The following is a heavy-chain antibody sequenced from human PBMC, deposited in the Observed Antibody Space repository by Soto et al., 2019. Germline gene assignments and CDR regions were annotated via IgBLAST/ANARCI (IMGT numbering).Heavy chain of an antibody. CDR3: ARGPTDYYDNSANYFLDY. CDR1: GYTFITYG. V-gene: IGHV1-18*01. Sequence: QVQLVQSGAEVNKPGASVKVSCKASGYTFITYGVSWVRQAPGQGLDWLGWISTYNGNTRYAERLQGRVTMTTDTTTNTAYMKLRNLRSDDTAVYYCARGPTDYYDNSANYFLDYWGQGTLVTVSS. CDR2: ISTYNGNT. D-gene: IGHD3-22*01. J-gene: IGHJ4*02.